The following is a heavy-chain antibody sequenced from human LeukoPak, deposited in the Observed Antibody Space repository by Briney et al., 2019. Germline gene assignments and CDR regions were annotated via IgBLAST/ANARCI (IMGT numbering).Heavy chain of an antibody. V-gene: IGHV3-23*01. D-gene: IGHD2-2*01. Sequence: GXXRLSXAASRFTFSDYAMNWIRQAPGKGLEWVSGISGSDGSTYYADSVKGRFTVSRDNSNNTLYLEMNSLRAEDTAVYYCAKVSVPAAIHYPYDYWGQGTLVTVSS. CDR2: ISGSDGST. J-gene: IGHJ4*02. CDR3: AKVSVPAAIHYPYDY. CDR1: RFTFSDYA.